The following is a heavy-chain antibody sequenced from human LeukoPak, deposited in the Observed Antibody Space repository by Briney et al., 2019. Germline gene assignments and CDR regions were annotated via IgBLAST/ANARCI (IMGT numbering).Heavy chain of an antibody. CDR2: IRSKTYGGTT. J-gene: IGHJ4*02. Sequence: GGSLRLSCTVSGFSFRDYALSWFRQAPGKGLEWVGFIRSKTYGGTTEYAASVKGRFTTSTDDSKNIAYLQMNSLKSDDTAMYFCSRYRIVGATPYDFWGQGTLVTVSS. D-gene: IGHD1-26*01. CDR1: GFSFRDYA. V-gene: IGHV3-49*03. CDR3: SRYRIVGATPYDF.